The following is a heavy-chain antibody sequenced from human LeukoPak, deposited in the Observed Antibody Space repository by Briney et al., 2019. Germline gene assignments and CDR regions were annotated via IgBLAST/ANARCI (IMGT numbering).Heavy chain of an antibody. CDR2: ISAYNGNT. CDR1: GYTFTSYG. CDR3: ARDGPPLSSSSYYYYMDV. Sequence: ASVKVSCKASGYTFTSYGISWVRQAPGQGLEWMGWISAYNGNTNYAQKLQGRVTMTTDTSTSTAYMELRSLRSDDTAVYYCARDGPPLSSSSYYYYMDVWGKGTTVTVSS. D-gene: IGHD6-6*01. J-gene: IGHJ6*03. V-gene: IGHV1-18*01.